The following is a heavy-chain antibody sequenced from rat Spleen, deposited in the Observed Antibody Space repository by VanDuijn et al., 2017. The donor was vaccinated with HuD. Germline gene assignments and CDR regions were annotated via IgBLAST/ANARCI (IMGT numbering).Heavy chain of an antibody. CDR1: GFTFSNFD. D-gene: IGHD2-2*01. CDR3: ARAGYLRDWYFDF. Sequence: EVQLVESGGGLVRPGGSLKLSCSVSGFTFSNFDMAWVRQAPTKGLEWVASISTGGGNTYYRDSVKGRFTISRDNAKNTLYLQMDSLRSEDTATYHCARAGYLRDWYFDFWGPGAMVTVSS. CDR2: ISTGGGNT. J-gene: IGHJ1*01. V-gene: IGHV5S13*01.